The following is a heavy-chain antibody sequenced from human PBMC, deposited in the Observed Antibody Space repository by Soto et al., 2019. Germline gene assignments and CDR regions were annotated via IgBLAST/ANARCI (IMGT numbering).Heavy chain of an antibody. V-gene: IGHV1-18*01. J-gene: IGHJ6*02. CDR3: ARGTADYYYGMDV. Sequence: VASVTVSCTASGYTFTSYVIIWVRQAPGQGLEWMGWISAYNGNTNYAQKLQGRVTMTTDTSTSTAYMELRSLGSDDTAVYYCARGTADYYYGMDVWGQGTTVTGSS. CDR2: ISAYNGNT. CDR1: GYTFTSYV.